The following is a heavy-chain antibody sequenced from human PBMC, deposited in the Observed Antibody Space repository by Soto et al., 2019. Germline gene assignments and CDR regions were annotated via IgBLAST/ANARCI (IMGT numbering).Heavy chain of an antibody. J-gene: IGHJ3*02. CDR1: GFTFSSYG. D-gene: IGHD4-17*01. CDR2: IWYDGSNK. Sequence: QVQLVESGGGVVQPGRSLRLSCAASGFTFSSYGMHWVRQAPGKGLEWVAVIWYDGSNKYYADSVKGRFTISRDNSKNTLYLQMNSLIAEDTAVYYCARDLKTTVTSYAFDIWGQGTMVTVSS. CDR3: ARDLKTTVTSYAFDI. V-gene: IGHV3-33*01.